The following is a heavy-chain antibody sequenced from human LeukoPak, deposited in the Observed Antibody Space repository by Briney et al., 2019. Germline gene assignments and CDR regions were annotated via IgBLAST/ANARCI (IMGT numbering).Heavy chain of an antibody. Sequence: GGSLRLSCAASGFTFSNAWMSWVRQAPGKGLEWVSVIGPSGGSTYYADSVKGRFTVSRDNSKNTLYLQMNSLRAEDTAVYYCAKDARGVPSPLDYWGQGTLVTVSS. CDR3: AKDARGVPSPLDY. V-gene: IGHV3-23*01. CDR1: GFTFSNAW. D-gene: IGHD1-26*01. J-gene: IGHJ4*02. CDR2: IGPSGGST.